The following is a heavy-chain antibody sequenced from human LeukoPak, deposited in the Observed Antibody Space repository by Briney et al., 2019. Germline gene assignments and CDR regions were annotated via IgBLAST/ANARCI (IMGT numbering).Heavy chain of an antibody. CDR3: ARVAYYDSSGADY. J-gene: IGHJ4*02. V-gene: IGHV4-34*01. CDR1: GGSFSGYY. CDR2: INHSGST. D-gene: IGHD3-22*01. Sequence: SETLSLTCAVYGGSFSGYYWSWIRQPPGKGLEWIGEINHSGSTNYNPSLKSRVTISADTSKNQFSLKLSSVTAADTAVYYCARVAYYDSSGADYWGQGTLVTVSS.